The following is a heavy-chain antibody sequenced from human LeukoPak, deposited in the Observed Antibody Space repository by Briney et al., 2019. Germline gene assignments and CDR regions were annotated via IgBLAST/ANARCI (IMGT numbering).Heavy chain of an antibody. CDR3: ARGRRYDSSGYYHPRRAFDI. V-gene: IGHV4-34*01. CDR2: INHSGST. D-gene: IGHD3-22*01. J-gene: IGHJ3*02. Sequence: PSETLSLTCSVSGGSFTGHYWTWIRQSPGQGLKWIGEINHSGSTNYNPSLKSRVTISVDTSKNQFSLKLSSVTAADTAVYYCARGRRYDSSGYYHPRRAFDIWGQGTMVTVSS. CDR1: GGSFTGHY.